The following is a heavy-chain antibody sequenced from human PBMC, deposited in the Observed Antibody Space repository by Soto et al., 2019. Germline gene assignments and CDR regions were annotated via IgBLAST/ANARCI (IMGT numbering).Heavy chain of an antibody. J-gene: IGHJ4*02. V-gene: IGHV3-30-3*01. CDR2: ISYDGSNK. CDR3: ARACTNGVCYDY. D-gene: IGHD2-8*01. Sequence: QVQLVESGGGVVQPGRSLRLSCAASGFTFSSYAMHWVRQAPGKGLEWVAVISYDGSNKYYADSVKGRFTISRDNSKNTLELQMNSLRAEDTAVYYCARACTNGVCYDYWGQGTLVTVSS. CDR1: GFTFSSYA.